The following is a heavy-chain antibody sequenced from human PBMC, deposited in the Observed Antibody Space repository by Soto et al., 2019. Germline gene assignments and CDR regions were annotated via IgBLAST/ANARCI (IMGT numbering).Heavy chain of an antibody. D-gene: IGHD2-15*01. V-gene: IGHV4-39*01. J-gene: IGHJ4*02. CDR1: GGSISSSSYY. CDR3: ARGGAVVVVVAAFDY. CDR2: IYYSGNT. Sequence: SETLSLTCTVSGGSISSSSYYWGWIRQPPGKGLEWIGSIYYSGNTYYNPSLKSRVTISVDTSKNQFSLKLSSVTAADTAVYYCARGGAVVVVVAAFDYWGQGTLVTVSS.